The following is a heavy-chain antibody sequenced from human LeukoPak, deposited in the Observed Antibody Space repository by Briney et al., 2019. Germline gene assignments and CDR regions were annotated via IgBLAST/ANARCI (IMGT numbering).Heavy chain of an antibody. Sequence: SETLSLTCAVYGGSFSGYYWSWIRPPPGKGLEWIGEINHSGSTNYNPSLKSRVTISVDTSKNQFSLKLSSVTAADTAVYYCAGGYNWFDPWGQGTLVTVSS. CDR3: AGGYNWFDP. J-gene: IGHJ5*02. V-gene: IGHV4-34*01. CDR2: INHSGST. CDR1: GGSFSGYY.